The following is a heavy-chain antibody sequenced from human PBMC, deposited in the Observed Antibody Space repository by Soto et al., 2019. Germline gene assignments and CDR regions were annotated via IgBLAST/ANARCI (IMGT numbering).Heavy chain of an antibody. D-gene: IGHD3-16*01. J-gene: IGHJ4*02. CDR2: IKNKAGGGTT. CDR3: ATDTSDTCGEGFDY. V-gene: IGHV3-15*07. CDR1: GFTFSDAW. Sequence: EVPLVEFGGGLVKPGGSLRLSCAASGFTFSDAWMDWVRQAPGKGLEWVGHIKNKAGGGTTDYPASVKGRFIISRDDSKNTLYLQMNSLKAEDRAVYYCATDTSDTCGEGFDYWSQGTLVTVSS.